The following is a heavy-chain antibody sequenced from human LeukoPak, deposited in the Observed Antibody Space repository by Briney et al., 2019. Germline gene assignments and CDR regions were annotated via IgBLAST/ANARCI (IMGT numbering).Heavy chain of an antibody. Sequence: SETLSLTCSVSGYSISSTYYWGWIRQPAGKGLEWIGRIYTSGSTNYNPSLKSRVTISVDTSKNQFSLKLSSVTAADTAVYYCARDGSYGAPRFGYFDYWGQGTLVTVSS. J-gene: IGHJ4*02. CDR2: IYTSGST. CDR3: ARDGSYGAPRFGYFDY. V-gene: IGHV4-61*02. D-gene: IGHD3-10*01. CDR1: GYSISSTYY.